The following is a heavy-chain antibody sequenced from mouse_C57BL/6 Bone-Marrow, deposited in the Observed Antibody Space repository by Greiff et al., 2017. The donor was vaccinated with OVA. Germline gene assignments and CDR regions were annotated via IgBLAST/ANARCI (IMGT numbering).Heavy chain of an antibody. CDR3: TTRAIYYGYDDGFAY. V-gene: IGHV14-4*01. Sequence: VQLQQSGAELVRPGASVKLSCTASGFNIKDDYMHWVKQRPAQGLEWIGWIDPENGDTEYASKFQGKATITADTSSNTAYLQLSSLTSEDTAVYYCTTRAIYYGYDDGFAYWGQGTLVTVSA. CDR1: GFNIKDDY. J-gene: IGHJ3*01. CDR2: IDPENGDT. D-gene: IGHD2-2*01.